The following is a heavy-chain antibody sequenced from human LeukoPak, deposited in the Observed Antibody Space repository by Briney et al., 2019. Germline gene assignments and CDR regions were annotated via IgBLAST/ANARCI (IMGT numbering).Heavy chain of an antibody. CDR1: GGSISSYY. D-gene: IGHD2-2*01. CDR2: IYYSENT. CDR3: ARGLLKGQLHLGYSYYMDV. Sequence: SETLSLTCTVSGGSISSYYWSWLRQPPGKGLEWIGYIYYSENTYYNPSLKSRVTTSVETSKNQFSLKLTSVTAADTAVYYCARGLLKGQLHLGYSYYMDVWGKGTTITVSS. J-gene: IGHJ6*03. V-gene: IGHV4-59*13.